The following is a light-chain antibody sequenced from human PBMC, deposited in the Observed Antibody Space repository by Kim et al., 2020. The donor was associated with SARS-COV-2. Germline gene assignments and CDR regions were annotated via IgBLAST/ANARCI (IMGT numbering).Light chain of an antibody. Sequence: GRRVTCPCSGGTSNIGSNTVNWYQHLPGTAPKLLIYNNNQRPAGVPVRFSGSKSGTSASLAISGLHSEDEAHYYCATWDDSLIGPVFGGGTQLTVL. CDR1: TSNIGSNT. CDR2: NNN. J-gene: IGLJ2*01. CDR3: ATWDDSLIGPV. V-gene: IGLV1-44*01.